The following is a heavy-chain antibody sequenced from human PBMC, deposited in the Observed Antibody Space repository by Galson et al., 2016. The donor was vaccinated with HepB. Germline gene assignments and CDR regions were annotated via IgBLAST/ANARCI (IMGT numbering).Heavy chain of an antibody. Sequence: SLRLSCAASGFTLSDYAMTWVRQAPGKGLEWVSSIRNDGGSTSFAGSVKGRFTISRDNSKNTLYLQVNSLRAEDTAIYYCVKDKGMNGVAATPDYWGQGTLVTVSS. J-gene: IGHJ4*02. CDR1: GFTLSDYA. D-gene: IGHD3-3*01. CDR2: IRNDGGST. CDR3: VKDKGMNGVAATPDY. V-gene: IGHV3-23*01.